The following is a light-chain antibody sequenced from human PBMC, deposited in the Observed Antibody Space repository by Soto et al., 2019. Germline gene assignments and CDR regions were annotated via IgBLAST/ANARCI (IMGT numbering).Light chain of an antibody. V-gene: IGKV3-11*01. CDR3: QQRTNWPLT. CDR2: DAS. CDR1: QSVDKY. Sequence: EIVLTQSPANLSFSPGERATLSCRASQSVDKYLVWYQQKPGQAPRLLIYDASSRATGIPARFSGSGSGTDFTLTITSLEPEDFAVYYCQQRTNWPLTFGGGTKLEIK. J-gene: IGKJ4*01.